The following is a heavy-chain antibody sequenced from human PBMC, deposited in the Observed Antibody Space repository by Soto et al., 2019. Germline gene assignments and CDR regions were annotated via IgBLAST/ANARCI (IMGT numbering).Heavy chain of an antibody. J-gene: IGHJ4*02. CDR2: IKTKTQGETT. CDR3: TTGSVEGY. Sequence: EVQLVESWGGLVKPGGSLRLSCTASGFSISSAWMNWVRQAPGKGLEWVGRIKTKTQGETTDYPAPVKGRFTISRDDSKNTLYLQMNSLKVEDTAVYFCTTGSVEGYWGQGTVVTVSS. V-gene: IGHV3-15*07. D-gene: IGHD3-3*01. CDR1: GFSISSAW.